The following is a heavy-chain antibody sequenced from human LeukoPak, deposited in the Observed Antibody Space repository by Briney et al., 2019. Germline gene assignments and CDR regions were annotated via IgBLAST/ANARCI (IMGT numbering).Heavy chain of an antibody. Sequence: SETLSLTCTVSGGSISSSSYYWGWIRQPPGKGLEWIGSIYYSGSTYYNPSLKSRVTISVDTSKNQFSLKLSSVTAADTAVYYCARYNDFWSGTYYFDYWGQGTLVTVSS. CDR2: IYYSGST. CDR1: GGSISSSSYY. J-gene: IGHJ4*02. D-gene: IGHD3-3*01. V-gene: IGHV4-39*07. CDR3: ARYNDFWSGTYYFDY.